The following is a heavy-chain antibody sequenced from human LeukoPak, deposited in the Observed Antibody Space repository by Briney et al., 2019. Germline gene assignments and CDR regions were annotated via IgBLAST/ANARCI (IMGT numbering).Heavy chain of an antibody. CDR2: IFYSGST. CDR3: ARDQYYYDSSAYLFDY. Sequence: SETLSLTCTVSRGSISTSNYYWGWVRQPPGKALEWIGNIFYSGSTYYSPSLKSRVTISLDTSRNQFSLKLNSVTAADTAVYYCARDQYYYDSSAYLFDYWGQGTLVTVSS. CDR1: RGSISTSNYY. J-gene: IGHJ4*02. D-gene: IGHD3-22*01. V-gene: IGHV4-39*07.